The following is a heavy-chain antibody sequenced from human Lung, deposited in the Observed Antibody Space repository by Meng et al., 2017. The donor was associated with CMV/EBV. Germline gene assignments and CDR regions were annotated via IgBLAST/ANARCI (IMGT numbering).Heavy chain of an antibody. CDR3: ASGTPGRSYCDY. J-gene: IGHJ4*02. V-gene: IGHV1-18*01. CDR2: FVNYVDT. Sequence: QVQLVQSGSELKKPGASVTVACKASGYTFGSYGICWVRQAPGQGLEWMGWFVNYVDTYPAPKFQGRVTMTTDTHTNTAFMELRSLTSDDTAVYYCASGTPGRSYCDYWGQGTLVTVSS. D-gene: IGHD2-15*01. CDR1: GYTFGSYG.